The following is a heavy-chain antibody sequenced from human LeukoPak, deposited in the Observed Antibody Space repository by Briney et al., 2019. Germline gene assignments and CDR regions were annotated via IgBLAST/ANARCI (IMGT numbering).Heavy chain of an antibody. J-gene: IGHJ4*02. Sequence: GGSLRLSCAASGFTVSSNYMSWVRQAPGKGLEWVSSISSSSSYIYYADSVKGRFTISRDNAKNSLYLQMNSLRAEDTAVYYCARDAGITIFGVVIQNPLNYWGQGTLVTVSS. D-gene: IGHD3-3*01. CDR1: GFTVSSNY. V-gene: IGHV3-21*01. CDR2: ISSSSSYI. CDR3: ARDAGITIFGVVIQNPLNY.